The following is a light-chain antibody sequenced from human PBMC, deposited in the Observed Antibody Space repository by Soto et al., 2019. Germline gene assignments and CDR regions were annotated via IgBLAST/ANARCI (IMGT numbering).Light chain of an antibody. CDR3: SSYTTSSTFV. V-gene: IGLV2-14*01. J-gene: IGLJ1*01. Sequence: QSVLAQPASVSGSPGQSITISCTRTISDIGAYNFVSWYQQHPDKAPILMIYHVTDRPSGVSNRFSASKSGNTASLTISGLQAEDEADYYCSSYTTSSTFVFGTGTKVTVL. CDR1: ISDIGAYNF. CDR2: HVT.